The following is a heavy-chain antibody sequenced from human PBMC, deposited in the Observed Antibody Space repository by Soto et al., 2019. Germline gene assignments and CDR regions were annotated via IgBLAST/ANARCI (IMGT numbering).Heavy chain of an antibody. J-gene: IGHJ5*02. D-gene: IGHD2-15*01. CDR1: GFTFSSFA. CDR2: ISGSGGST. V-gene: IGHV3-23*01. Sequence: LRLSCAASGFTFSSFAMSWVRQAAGKGLEWVSVISGSGGSTYYADSVKGRFTISRDNSKNTLYLQMNSLRAEDTAVYYCAKVVSLGYCSGGSCYSMGWFDPWGQGTLVTVSS. CDR3: AKVVSLGYCSGGSCYSMGWFDP.